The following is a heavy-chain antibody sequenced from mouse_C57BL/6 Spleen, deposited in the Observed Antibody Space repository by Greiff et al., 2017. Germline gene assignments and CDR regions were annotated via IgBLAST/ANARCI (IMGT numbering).Heavy chain of an antibody. Sequence: VQLQQPGTELVKPGASVKLSCKASGYTFTSYWMHWVKQRPGQGLEWIGNINPSNGGTNYNEKFKSKATLTVDKSSSTAYMQLSSLTSEDSAVYYCARAPFITTVVANPWYFDVWGTGTTVTVSS. CDR2: INPSNGGT. D-gene: IGHD1-1*01. J-gene: IGHJ1*03. V-gene: IGHV1-53*01. CDR1: GYTFTSYW. CDR3: ARAPFITTVVANPWYFDV.